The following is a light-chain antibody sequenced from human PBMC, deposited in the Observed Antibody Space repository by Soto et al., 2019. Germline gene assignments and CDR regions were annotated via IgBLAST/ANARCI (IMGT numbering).Light chain of an antibody. V-gene: IGKV3-20*01. J-gene: IGKJ2*01. CDR1: QSVSSSH. CDR2: GAS. Sequence: ENVLTQSPGTLSLSPGERATLSCRASQSVSSSHLAWYQQKPGQAPRFLIYGASSRSTGIPDRFSGSGSGTGFTLTISGLEPEDFAVYSCQQYGSSLYTFGQGTKLEI. CDR3: QQYGSSLYT.